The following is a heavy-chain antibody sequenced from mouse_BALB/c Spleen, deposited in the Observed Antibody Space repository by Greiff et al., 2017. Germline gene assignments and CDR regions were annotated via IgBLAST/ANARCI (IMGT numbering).Heavy chain of an antibody. CDR3: ARSSANWDEGD. J-gene: IGHJ2*01. V-gene: IGHV1-54*01. Sequence: QVQLKQSGAELVRPGTSVKVSCKASGYAFTNYLIEWVKQRPGQGLEWIGVINPGSGGTNYNEKFKGKATLTADKSSSTAYMQLSSLTSDDSAVYFCARSSANWDEGDWGQGTTLTVSS. CDR2: INPGSGGT. D-gene: IGHD4-1*01. CDR1: GYAFTNYL.